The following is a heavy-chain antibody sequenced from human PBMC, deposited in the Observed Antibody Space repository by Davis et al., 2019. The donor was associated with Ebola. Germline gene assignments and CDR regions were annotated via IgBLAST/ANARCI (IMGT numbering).Heavy chain of an antibody. J-gene: IGHJ4*02. CDR1: GGSFSGYY. CDR2: INHSGST. D-gene: IGHD4-17*01. V-gene: IGHV4-34*01. CDR3: ARGLTVTLFDY. Sequence: MPSETLSLTCAVYGGSFSGYYWSWIRQPPGKGLEWIGEINHSGSTNYNPSLKSRVTISVDTSKNQFSLKLSSVTAADTAVYYCARGLTVTLFDYWGQGTLVTVSS.